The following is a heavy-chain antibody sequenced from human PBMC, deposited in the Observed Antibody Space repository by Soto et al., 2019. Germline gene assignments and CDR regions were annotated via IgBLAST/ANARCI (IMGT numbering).Heavy chain of an antibody. CDR3: ARDNQQPEEYYYGLDV. D-gene: IGHD6-13*01. CDR1: GGSLSSYY. Sequence: SETLSLTCTVSGGSLSSYYWNWIRQPAGKGLEWIGRIYISGSTNYNPSLKSRVTMSVDTSKNQFSLKLSSVTAADTAVYYCARDNQQPEEYYYGLDVWGQGTTVTVSA. V-gene: IGHV4-4*07. J-gene: IGHJ6*01. CDR2: IYISGST.